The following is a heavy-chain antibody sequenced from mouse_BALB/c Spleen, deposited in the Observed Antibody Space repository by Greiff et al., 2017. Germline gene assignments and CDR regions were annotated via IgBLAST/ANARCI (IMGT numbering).Heavy chain of an antibody. CDR2: IDPANGNT. J-gene: IGHJ3*01. V-gene: IGHV14-3*02. CDR1: GFNIKDTY. CDR3: ARSGDYDRAFAY. D-gene: IGHD2-4*01. Sequence: VQLQQSGAELVKPGASVKLSCTASGFNIKDTYMHWVKQRPEQGLEWIGRIDPANGNTKYDPKYQGKATITADTSSNTAYLQLSSLTSEDTAVYYCARSGDYDRAFAYWGQGTLVTVSA.